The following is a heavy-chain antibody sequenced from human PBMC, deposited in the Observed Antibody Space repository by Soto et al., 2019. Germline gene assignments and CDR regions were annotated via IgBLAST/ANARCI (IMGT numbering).Heavy chain of an antibody. J-gene: IGHJ4*02. CDR1: GGSISTYY. Sequence: PSETLSLTCTVSGGSISTYYWNWIRQPPGKGLESIGYIYYSGSANYSPSLKSRVTISVDTSKNEFSLKLSSVTAADTAIYYCARHEAVWDIVVVVAPGYFDYWGQGTLVTVSS. D-gene: IGHD2-15*01. V-gene: IGHV4-59*01. CDR3: ARHEAVWDIVVVVAPGYFDY. CDR2: IYYSGSA.